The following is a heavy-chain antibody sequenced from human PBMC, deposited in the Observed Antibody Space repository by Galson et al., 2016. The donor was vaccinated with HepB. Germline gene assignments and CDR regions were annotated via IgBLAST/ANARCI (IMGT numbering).Heavy chain of an antibody. Sequence: SLRLSCAVSGFTLSXXXIDXXXQAXXXGLXXVGXXXNKXXXYTTEYAXXVTGRFTISRDDSKNSLYLQXNSLKTEDTAVYYCARVLIYFDADFYSDAFDIWXQXTMXXVSS. J-gene: IGHJ3*02. V-gene: IGHV3-72*01. D-gene: IGHD3/OR15-3a*01. CDR1: GFTLSXXX. CDR2: XXNKXXXYTT. CDR3: ARVLIYFDADFYSDAFDI.